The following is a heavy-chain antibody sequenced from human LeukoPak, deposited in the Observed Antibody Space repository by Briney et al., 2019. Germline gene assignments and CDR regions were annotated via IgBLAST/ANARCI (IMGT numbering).Heavy chain of an antibody. CDR2: IRSSGSTI. J-gene: IGHJ4*02. V-gene: IGHV3-48*02. CDR3: VRDPDALDY. Sequence: PGGSLRLSCAASGFAFSSYSMNWVRQAPGKGLEWVSYIRSSGSTIYYADSVKGRFTISRDNARNSVYLQMNSLRDEGTAVYYCVRDPDALDYWGQGTPVTVSS. CDR1: GFAFSSYS.